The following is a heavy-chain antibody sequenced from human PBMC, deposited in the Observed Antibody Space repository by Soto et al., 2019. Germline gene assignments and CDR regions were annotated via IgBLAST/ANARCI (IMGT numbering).Heavy chain of an antibody. J-gene: IGHJ5*02. CDR3: ARSPYYDFWSGPAGWFDP. CDR1: GGSISSYY. CDR2: IYYSGST. V-gene: IGHV4-59*08. D-gene: IGHD3-3*01. Sequence: ETLSLTCTVSGGSISSYYWSWIRQPPGKGLEWIGYIYYSGSTNYNPSLKSRVTISVDTSKNQFSLKLSSVTAADTAVYYCARSPYYDFWSGPAGWFDPWGQGTLVTVSS.